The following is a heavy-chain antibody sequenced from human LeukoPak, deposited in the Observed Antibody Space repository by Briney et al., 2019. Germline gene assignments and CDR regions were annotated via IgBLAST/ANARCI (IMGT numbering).Heavy chain of an antibody. D-gene: IGHD4/OR15-4a*01. V-gene: IGHV3-48*02. CDR1: GFTFSSYS. CDR2: ISSTSSTI. CDR3: ARDLTLAY. J-gene: IGHJ4*02. Sequence: GGSLRLSCAASGFTFSSYSMSWVRQAPGKGLEWVSYISSTSSTIYYADSVKGRFTISRDNAKNSLYLQMNSLRDEDTSVNIFARDLTLAYWGQGTMVTVSS.